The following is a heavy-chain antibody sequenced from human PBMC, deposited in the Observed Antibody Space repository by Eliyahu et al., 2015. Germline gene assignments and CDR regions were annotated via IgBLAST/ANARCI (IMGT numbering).Heavy chain of an antibody. Sequence: QVQLVQSGAEVKKPGASVKVSCKASGYTFTSYDXNWVRQATGQGLEWMGWMNPNSGNTGYAQKFQGRVTMTRNTSISTAYMELSSLRSEDTAVYYCARPSTIFGVVTDYYYYGMDVWGQGTTVTVSS. CDR2: MNPNSGNT. V-gene: IGHV1-8*01. CDR3: ARPSTIFGVVTDYYYYGMDV. J-gene: IGHJ6*02. CDR1: GYTFTSYD. D-gene: IGHD3-3*01.